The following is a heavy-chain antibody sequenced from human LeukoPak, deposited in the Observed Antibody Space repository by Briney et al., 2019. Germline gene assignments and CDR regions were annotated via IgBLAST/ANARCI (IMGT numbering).Heavy chain of an antibody. CDR1: GDSITSSAFY. CDR3: ARTVRPDIVVVPAAKHYYYYGMDV. Sequence: PSETLSLTCTVSGDSITSSAFYWSWIRQPPGRGLEWIGEINHSGSTNYNPSLKSRVTISVDTSKNQFSLKLSSVTAADTAVYYCARTVRPDIVVVPAAKHYYYYGMDVWGQGTTVTVSS. V-gene: IGHV4-39*07. CDR2: INHSGST. J-gene: IGHJ6*02. D-gene: IGHD2-2*01.